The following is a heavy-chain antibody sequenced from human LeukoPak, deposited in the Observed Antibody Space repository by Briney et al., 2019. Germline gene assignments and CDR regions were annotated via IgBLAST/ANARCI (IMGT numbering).Heavy chain of an antibody. J-gene: IGHJ3*02. D-gene: IGHD1-26*01. CDR3: TRVPGGSYYRLDI. V-gene: IGHV3-49*04. Sequence: GGSLRLSCTASGFTFGDFALSWVRQAQGKGLEWVGFIRSKAYGGTTEYAASVKGRFTISRDDSKSIASLQMNSLKTEDTAVYYCTRVPGGSYYRLDIWGQGTMVTVSS. CDR2: IRSKAYGGTT. CDR1: GFTFGDFA.